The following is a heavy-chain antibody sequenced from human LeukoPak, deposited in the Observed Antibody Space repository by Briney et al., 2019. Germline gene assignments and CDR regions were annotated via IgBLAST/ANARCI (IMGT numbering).Heavy chain of an antibody. CDR1: GDSMNSGLSY. CDR2: IYYSGST. V-gene: IGHV4-39*01. CDR3: ARHLYDKTGRPLDS. J-gene: IGHJ4*02. D-gene: IGHD3-9*01. Sequence: SETLSLTCSVSGDSMNSGLSYWAWIRQPPGKGLEWIGTIYYSGSTGSTFYNPSLKSRVTISVDTSKNQFSLNLSSVTAAYTAIYYCARHLYDKTGRPLDSWGQGTLVTVSS.